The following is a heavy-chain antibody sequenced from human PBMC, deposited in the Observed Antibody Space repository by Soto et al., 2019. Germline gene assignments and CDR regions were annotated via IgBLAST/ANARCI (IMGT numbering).Heavy chain of an antibody. CDR3: ASLTSVSDYGEYVAVHYGMDV. D-gene: IGHD4-17*01. Sequence: SVKVSCKASGGTFSSYAISWVRQAPGQGLEWMGGIIPIFGTANYAQKFQGRVTITADKSTSTAYMELSSLRSEDTAVYYCASLTSVSDYGEYVAVHYGMDVWGQGTTVTVSS. CDR2: IIPIFGTA. V-gene: IGHV1-69*06. J-gene: IGHJ6*02. CDR1: GGTFSSYA.